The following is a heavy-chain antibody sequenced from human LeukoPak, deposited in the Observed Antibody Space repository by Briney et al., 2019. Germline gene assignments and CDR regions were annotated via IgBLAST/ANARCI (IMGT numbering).Heavy chain of an antibody. J-gene: IGHJ4*02. Sequence: GRSLRLSCAASGFTFSNYGMHWVRQAPGKGLEWVSVISYDGSNKYYADSVKGRFTISSDNSKNMLYLQMNSLRAEDTAMYYCAKNSGSTALWVQGTVVTVSS. CDR3: AKNSGSTAL. D-gene: IGHD1-26*01. CDR2: ISYDGSNK. CDR1: GFTFSNYG. V-gene: IGHV3-30*18.